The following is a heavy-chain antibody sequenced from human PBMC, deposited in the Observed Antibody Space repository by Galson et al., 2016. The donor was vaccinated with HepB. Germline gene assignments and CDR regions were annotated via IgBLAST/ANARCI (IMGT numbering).Heavy chain of an antibody. Sequence: SLRLACAAAGFAFHSYTMGRVRQAPGKGRQWDSDITTSGDSTYYADPVTGRFTISRDNSRDTLYLQMNSLRVEDTAVYYCAKAKTVVGSAYEYWGQGTLVTVSS. CDR2: ITTSGDST. CDR1: GFAFHSYT. V-gene: IGHV3-23*01. D-gene: IGHD2-21*01. J-gene: IGHJ4*02. CDR3: AKAKTVVGSAYEY.